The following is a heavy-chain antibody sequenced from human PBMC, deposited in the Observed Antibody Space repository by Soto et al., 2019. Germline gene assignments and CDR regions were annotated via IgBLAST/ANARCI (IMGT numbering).Heavy chain of an antibody. D-gene: IGHD6-13*01. CDR1: GFTFRSYW. CDR3: AREFIIAAPGPAFDY. J-gene: IGHJ4*02. Sequence: GGSLRLSCAGSGFTFRSYWMSWVRQAPGKGLEWVANIKQDGSEKYYVDSVKGRFTISRDNAKNSLYLRMNSLRAEDTAVYYWAREFIIAAPGPAFDYWGQGTLVTVSS. V-gene: IGHV3-7*01. CDR2: IKQDGSEK.